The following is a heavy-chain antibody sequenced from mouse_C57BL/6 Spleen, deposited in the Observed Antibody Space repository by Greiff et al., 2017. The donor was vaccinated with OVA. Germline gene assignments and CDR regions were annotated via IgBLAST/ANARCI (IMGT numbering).Heavy chain of an antibody. J-gene: IGHJ2*01. D-gene: IGHD2-4*01. V-gene: IGHV1-22*01. CDR1: GYTFTDYN. Sequence: EVQLQQSGPELVKPGASVKMSCKASGYTFTDYNMHWVKQSHGKSLEWIGYINPNNGGTSYNQKFKGKATLTVNKSSSTAYMELRSLTSEDSAVYYCSYDYDGYCDYWGQGTTLTVSS. CDR3: SYDYDGYCDY. CDR2: INPNNGGT.